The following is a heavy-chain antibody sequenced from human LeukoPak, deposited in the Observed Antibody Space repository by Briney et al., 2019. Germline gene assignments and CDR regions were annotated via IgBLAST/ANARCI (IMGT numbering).Heavy chain of an antibody. CDR1: GDSVSSNSAS. J-gene: IGHJ4*02. V-gene: IGHV6-1*01. D-gene: IGHD3-22*01. CDR2: TYYRSKWRN. CDR3: ARGTGDSCKD. Sequence: SQTLSLTCAISGDSVSSNSASWNWIRQSPSRGLKWLGRTYYRSKWRNDYAVSVKSRITISPDTSKNQFSLQLNSVTPGDTAVYYCARGTGDSCKDWGLGTLVTVSS.